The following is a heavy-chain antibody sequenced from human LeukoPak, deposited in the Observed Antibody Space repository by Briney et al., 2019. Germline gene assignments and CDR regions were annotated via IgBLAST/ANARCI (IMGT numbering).Heavy chain of an antibody. CDR3: ARDTWGYYDGSGYYYYFDY. CDR1: GGSISSYY. D-gene: IGHD3-22*01. V-gene: IGHV4-59*01. CDR2: IHYSGST. Sequence: SETLSLTCTVSGGSISSYYFSWIRQPPGKGLEWIGYIHYSGSTNYNPSLMSRVTISLDTSKNQFSLMLSSVTAADTAVYYCARDTWGYYDGSGYYYYFDYWGQGTLVTVSS. J-gene: IGHJ4*02.